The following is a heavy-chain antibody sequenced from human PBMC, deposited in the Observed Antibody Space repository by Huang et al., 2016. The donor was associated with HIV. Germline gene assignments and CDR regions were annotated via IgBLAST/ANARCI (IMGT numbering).Heavy chain of an antibody. V-gene: IGHV4-39*01. CDR3: VRHGMTVGATYLT. Sequence: QLQLQESGPGLVKPSEILSLTCSVSGQPPGKGLEWIASIHYSATTYYNPSLMNRVTISVDTSKGQFSLKVRSVTAADTAVYYCVRHGMTVGATYLTWGQGTLVTVSS. D-gene: IGHD1-26*01. CDR2: IHYSATT. J-gene: IGHJ5*02. CDR1: G.